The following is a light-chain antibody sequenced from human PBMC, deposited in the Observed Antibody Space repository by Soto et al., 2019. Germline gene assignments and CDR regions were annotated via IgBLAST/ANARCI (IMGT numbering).Light chain of an antibody. CDR3: SSFTISTTL. Sequence: QSALTQPASVSGSPGQSITISCTGTSSDVGRFNYVSWYQQHPGKAPKLMIYDVSNRPSGVSNRFSGSKSGNTASLTISGLQAEDEADYYCSSFTISTTLFGGGTKLTV. J-gene: IGLJ2*01. V-gene: IGLV2-14*03. CDR2: DVS. CDR1: SSDVGRFNY.